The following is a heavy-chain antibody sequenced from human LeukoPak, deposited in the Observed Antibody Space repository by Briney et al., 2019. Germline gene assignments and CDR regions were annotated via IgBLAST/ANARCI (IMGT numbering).Heavy chain of an antibody. CDR3: AKVLRIAARPEYYFDY. D-gene: IGHD6-6*01. CDR2: ISGSGGST. J-gene: IGHJ4*02. V-gene: IGHV3-23*01. CDR1: GFTFSSYA. Sequence: GGSLRLSCAASGFTFSSYAMSWVRQAPGKGLEWVSAISGSGGSTYYADSVKGRFTISRDNSKNTLYLQMNSLRAEDTAVYYCAKVLRIAARPEYYFDYWGQGTLVTVSS.